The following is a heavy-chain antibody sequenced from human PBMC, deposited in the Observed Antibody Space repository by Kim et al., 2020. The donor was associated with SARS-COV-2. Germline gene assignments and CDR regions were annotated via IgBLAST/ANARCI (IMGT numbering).Heavy chain of an antibody. D-gene: IGHD1-26*01. Sequence: SETLSLTCAVYGGSFSGYYWSWIRQPPGKGLEWIGEINHSGSTNYNPSLKSRVTISVDTSKNQFSLKLSSVTAADTAVYYCARARQLSGSSACDAFDIWGQGTMVTVSS. V-gene: IGHV4-34*01. J-gene: IGHJ3*02. CDR1: GGSFSGYY. CDR3: ARARQLSGSSACDAFDI. CDR2: INHSGST.